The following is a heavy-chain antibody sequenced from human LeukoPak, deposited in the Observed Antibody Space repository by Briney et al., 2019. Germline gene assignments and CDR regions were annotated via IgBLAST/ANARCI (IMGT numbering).Heavy chain of an antibody. CDR1: GFTVSSNY. J-gene: IGHJ4*02. V-gene: IGHV3-11*04. Sequence: PGGSLRLSCAASGFTVSSNYMSWVRQAPGKGLEWVAYINSRASTIYYADSVKGRFTISRDNAKSSLYLQMNSLRGEDTVVYYCARDSAFDYWGQGTLVTVSS. CDR2: INSRASTI. D-gene: IGHD6-25*01. CDR3: ARDSAFDY.